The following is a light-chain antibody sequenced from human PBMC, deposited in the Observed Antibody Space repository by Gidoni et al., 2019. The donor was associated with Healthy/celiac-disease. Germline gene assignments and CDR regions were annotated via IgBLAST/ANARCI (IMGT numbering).Light chain of an antibody. V-gene: IGKV3-11*01. J-gene: IGKJ5*01. CDR3: QQRSNWPPIT. CDR1: QSVSSY. Sequence: EIVLTQSPATLSLSPGERATLSCRASQSVSSYLAWYQQTPGQAPRLLIYDASNRAPGIPARFSGSGSGTDFTLTISSLEPEDFAVYYCQQRSNWPPITFGQGTRLEIK. CDR2: DAS.